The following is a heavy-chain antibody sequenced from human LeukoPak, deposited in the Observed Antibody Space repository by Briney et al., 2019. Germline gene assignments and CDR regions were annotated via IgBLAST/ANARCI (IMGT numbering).Heavy chain of an antibody. Sequence: SETLSLTCTVSGGSISSSDYYWGWIRQSPRKGLEWIGSIYYSGSTYYNPSLKSRVTISVDTSKNQFSLKLSSVTAADTAVYFCVSLVSGSYRLVPYYYYYMDVWGKGTTVTVSS. J-gene: IGHJ6*03. CDR2: IYYSGST. CDR1: GGSISSSDYY. D-gene: IGHD1-26*01. V-gene: IGHV4-39*01. CDR3: VSLVSGSYRLVPYYYYYMDV.